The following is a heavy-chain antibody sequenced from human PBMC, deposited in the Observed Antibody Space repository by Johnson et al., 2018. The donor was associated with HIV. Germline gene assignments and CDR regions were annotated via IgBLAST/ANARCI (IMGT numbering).Heavy chain of an antibody. V-gene: IGHV3-33*08. Sequence: VQLVESGGGVVQPGRSLRLSCAASGFTFSSYGMHWVRQAPGKGLEWVAVIWYDGSNKYYADSVKGRFTISRDNSKNTLYLQMNSVRAEDTAVYYCATWGSDYVGDAFDIWGQGTMVTVSS. D-gene: IGHD3-16*01. J-gene: IGHJ3*02. CDR3: ATWGSDYVGDAFDI. CDR2: IWYDGSNK. CDR1: GFTFSSYG.